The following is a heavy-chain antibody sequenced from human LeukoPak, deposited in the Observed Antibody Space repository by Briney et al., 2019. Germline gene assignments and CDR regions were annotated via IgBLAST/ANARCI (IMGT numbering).Heavy chain of an antibody. CDR1: GFTFTSYD. Sequence: WGSLRLSCAASGFTFTSYDMNWLRQAPGKGLEWVSSITSRRGYIYYADSVKGRFTISRDNAKKSLYLQMNSLRAEDTAVYYCARGGESSVNDYWGQGTLVTVSS. D-gene: IGHD2-21*01. V-gene: IGHV3-21*01. CDR2: ITSRRGYI. CDR3: ARGGESSVNDY. J-gene: IGHJ4*02.